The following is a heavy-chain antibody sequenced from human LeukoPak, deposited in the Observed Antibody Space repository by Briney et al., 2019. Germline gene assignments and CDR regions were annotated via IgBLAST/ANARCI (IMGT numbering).Heavy chain of an antibody. CDR2: MNPNSGNT. Sequence: ASVKVSCKASGGTFSSYAISWVRQATGQGLEWMGWMNPNSGNTGYAQKFQGRVTITRNTSISTAYMELSSLRSEDTAVYYCARGGSSSTLDYWGQGTLVTVSS. CDR3: ARGGSSSTLDY. J-gene: IGHJ4*02. V-gene: IGHV1-8*03. CDR1: GGTFSSYA. D-gene: IGHD6-6*01.